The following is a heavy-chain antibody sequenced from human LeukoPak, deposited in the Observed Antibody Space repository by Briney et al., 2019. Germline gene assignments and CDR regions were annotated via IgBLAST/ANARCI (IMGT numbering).Heavy chain of an antibody. D-gene: IGHD3-10*01. CDR3: ARDPGPHTMVRGVMRVVAYYMDV. CDR1: GYTFTGYY. V-gene: IGHV1-2*02. J-gene: IGHJ6*03. Sequence: ASVKVSCKASGYTFTGYYMHWVRQAPGQGLEWMGWINPNSGGTNYAQKFQGRVTMTRDTSISTAYMELSRLRSDDTAVYYCARDPGPHTMVRGVMRVVAYYMDVWGKGTTVTVSS. CDR2: INPNSGGT.